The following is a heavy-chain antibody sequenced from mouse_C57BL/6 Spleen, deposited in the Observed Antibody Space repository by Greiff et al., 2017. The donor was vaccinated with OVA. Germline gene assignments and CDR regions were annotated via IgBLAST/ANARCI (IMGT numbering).Heavy chain of an antibody. CDR2: INPNNGGT. J-gene: IGHJ2*01. Sequence: VQLQQSGPELVKPGASVKIPCKASGYTFTDYNMDWVKQSHGKSLEWIGDINPNNGGTIYNQKFKGKATLTVDKSSSTAYMELRSLTSEDTAVYYCARRYYYGSSYLYYFDYWGQGTTLTVSS. CDR3: ARRYYYGSSYLYYFDY. CDR1: GYTFTDYN. V-gene: IGHV1-18*01. D-gene: IGHD1-1*01.